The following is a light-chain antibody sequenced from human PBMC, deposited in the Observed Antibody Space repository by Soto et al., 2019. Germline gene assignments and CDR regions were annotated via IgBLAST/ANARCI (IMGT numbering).Light chain of an antibody. J-gene: IGKJ1*01. CDR3: LQDYNYPRT. CDR1: QGIRND. V-gene: IGKV1-6*01. CDR2: AAS. Sequence: IQITQSPSSLSASVGHSVTITCRASQGIRNDLGWYQQKPGKAPKLLIYAASSLQSGVPSRFSGSGSGTDFTLTISSLQPEDFATYYCLQDYNYPRTFGQGTKVDIK.